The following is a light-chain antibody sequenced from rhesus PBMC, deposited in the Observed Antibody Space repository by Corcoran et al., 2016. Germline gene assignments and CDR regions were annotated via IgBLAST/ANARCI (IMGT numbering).Light chain of an antibody. CDR1: QGINHY. CDR2: DAS. J-gene: IGKJ4*01. V-gene: IGKV1-66*01. Sequence: DIQMTQSPSSLSASVGDRVTITCRASQGINHYLSWYQQKPGKAPKPLIYDASSLETGVPSMFSGSRSGTDYTLTISGVQPEDIATYYCQQYSNSPPTFGGGTKVEIQ. CDR3: QQYSNSPPT.